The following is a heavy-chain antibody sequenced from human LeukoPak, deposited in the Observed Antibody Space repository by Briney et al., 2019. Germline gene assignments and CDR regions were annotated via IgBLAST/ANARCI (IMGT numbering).Heavy chain of an antibody. CDR2: INHSGST. CDR1: GGSFSGYY. J-gene: IGHJ3*02. CDR3: ARADLEIDAFDI. V-gene: IGHV4-34*01. D-gene: IGHD3-3*01. Sequence: SETLSLTCAVYGGSFSGYYWSWIRQPPGKGLEWIGEINHSGSTNYNPSLKSRVTISVDTSKNQFSLKLSSVTAVDTAVYYCARADLEIDAFDIWGQGTMVTVSS.